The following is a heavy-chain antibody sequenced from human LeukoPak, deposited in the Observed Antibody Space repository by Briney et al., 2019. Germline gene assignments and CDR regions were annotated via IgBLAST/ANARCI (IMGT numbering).Heavy chain of an antibody. Sequence: GESLKISCKGSGYSFTSYWIGWVRQMPGKGLEWMGIIYPCDSDTRYSPSFQGQVTISADKSISTAYLQWSSLKASDTAMYYCARARVVSGYLVYFDYLGQGTLVTVSS. CDR3: ARARVVSGYLVYFDY. D-gene: IGHD2-15*01. CDR2: IYPCDSDT. J-gene: IGHJ4*02. CDR1: GYSFTSYW. V-gene: IGHV5-51*01.